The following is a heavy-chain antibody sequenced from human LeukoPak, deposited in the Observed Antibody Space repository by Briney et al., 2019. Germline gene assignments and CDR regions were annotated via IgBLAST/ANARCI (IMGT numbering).Heavy chain of an antibody. V-gene: IGHV3-15*01. Sequence: GGSLRLSCAASGFTFSNAWMSWVRQAPGKGLEWVGRIKSKTDGGTTDYAAPVKGRFTISRDDSKNTLYLQMNSLKTEDTAVYYCAKYPLYYDSSGYYYPYYFDYWGQGTLVTVSS. D-gene: IGHD3-22*01. CDR1: GFTFSNAW. J-gene: IGHJ4*02. CDR3: AKYPLYYDSSGYYYPYYFDY. CDR2: IKSKTDGGTT.